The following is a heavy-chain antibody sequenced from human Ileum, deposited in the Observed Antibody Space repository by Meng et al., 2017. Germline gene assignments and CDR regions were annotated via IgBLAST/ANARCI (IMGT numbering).Heavy chain of an antibody. J-gene: IGHJ4*02. Sequence: LVGAGGGWVQPGTCLRLSCAAFGLIVRRYCMHWVRQGPGKGLEWVAVIWFDGSKTYYADSVKGRFTVSRDNSKNTLYLQMNSLRADDTAVYYCARYRSGSSDYWGPGTLVTVSS. CDR3: ARYRSGSSDY. CDR1: GLIVRRYC. CDR2: IWFDGSKT. D-gene: IGHD6-19*01. V-gene: IGHV3-33*01.